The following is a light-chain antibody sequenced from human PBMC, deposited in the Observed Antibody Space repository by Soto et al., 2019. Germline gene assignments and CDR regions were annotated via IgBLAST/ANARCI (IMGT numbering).Light chain of an antibody. CDR3: SSFTGASTI. CDR1: SSDVGGYNY. CDR2: EVT. J-gene: IGLJ1*01. Sequence: QSALAQPPSASGSAGQSVTISCTGTSSDVGGYNYVSWYQQHPGKAPKLVIYEVTKRPSGVPDRFSGPKSGNTASLTVSGLQAEDEADYYCSSFTGASTIFGTGTKVTVL. V-gene: IGLV2-8*01.